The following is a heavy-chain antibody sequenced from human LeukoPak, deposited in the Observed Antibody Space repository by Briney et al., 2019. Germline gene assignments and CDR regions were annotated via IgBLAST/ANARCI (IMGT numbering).Heavy chain of an antibody. CDR1: GYSFSSYW. CDR3: ARQKTSYSPIDY. V-gene: IGHV5-51*01. Sequence: ESLKISCKGSGYSFSSYWIVWVRQMPGKGLEWMGIIYPGDSDTRYSPSFQGQVTISADKSISTAYLQWSSLKASDTAMYYYARQKTSYSPIDYWGQGTLVTVSS. J-gene: IGHJ4*02. D-gene: IGHD5-12*01. CDR2: IYPGDSDT.